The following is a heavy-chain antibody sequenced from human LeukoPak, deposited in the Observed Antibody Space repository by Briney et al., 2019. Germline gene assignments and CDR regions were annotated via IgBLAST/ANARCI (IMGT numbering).Heavy chain of an antibody. CDR1: GGTFSSYA. CDR2: IIPIFGTA. D-gene: IGHD6-13*01. J-gene: IGHJ5*02. CDR3: AILGVAAAGRHNWFDP. V-gene: IGHV1-69*01. Sequence: SVKVSCKASGGTFSSYAISWVRQAPGQGLEWMGGIIPIFGTANYAQKFQGRVTITADESTSTAYMELSSPRSEDTAVYYCAILGVAAAGRHNWFDPWGQGTLVTVSS.